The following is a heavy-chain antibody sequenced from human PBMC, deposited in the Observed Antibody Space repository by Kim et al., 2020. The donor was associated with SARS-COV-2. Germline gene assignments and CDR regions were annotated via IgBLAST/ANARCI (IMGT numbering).Heavy chain of an antibody. V-gene: IGHV1-18*01. J-gene: IGHJ4*02. CDR2: T. D-gene: IGHD6-19*01. Sequence: TKDARNLQGRLTMATDTSTSTVYMELKNLRSDDTAVYYCATGIGSGWFFDYWGQGTLVTVSS. CDR3: ATGIGSGWFFDY.